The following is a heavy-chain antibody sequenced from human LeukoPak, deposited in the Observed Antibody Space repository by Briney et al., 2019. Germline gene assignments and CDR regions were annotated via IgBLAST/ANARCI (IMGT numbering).Heavy chain of an antibody. V-gene: IGHV1-69*04. J-gene: IGHJ5*02. CDR3: ARDQAYYYDSSGYYDRIPVRTETEGWFDP. D-gene: IGHD3-22*01. CDR1: GGTFSSYA. Sequence: ASVKVSFKASGGTFSSYAISWVRQAPGQGLEWMGRIIPIFGIANYAQKFQGRVTITADKSTSTACMELSSLRSEDTAVYYCARDQAYYYDSSGYYDRIPVRTETEGWFDPWGQGTLVTVSS. CDR2: IIPIFGIA.